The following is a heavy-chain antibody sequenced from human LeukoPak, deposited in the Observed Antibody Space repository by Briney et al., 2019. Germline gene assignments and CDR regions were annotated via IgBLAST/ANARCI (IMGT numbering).Heavy chain of an antibody. CDR2: IYSGGST. Sequence: GGSLRLSCAAYGFTVSINYMSWVRQAQGKGLEWVSVIYSGGSTYYADSVKGRFTISRDNSKNTLYLQMNSLRAEDTAVYYCARDGTTVTSYYYYGMDVWGQGTTVTVSS. V-gene: IGHV3-66*01. J-gene: IGHJ6*02. D-gene: IGHD4-11*01. CDR3: ARDGTTVTSYYYYGMDV. CDR1: GFTVSINY.